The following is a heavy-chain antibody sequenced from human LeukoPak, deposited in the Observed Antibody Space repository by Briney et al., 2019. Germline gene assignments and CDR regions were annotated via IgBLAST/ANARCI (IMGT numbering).Heavy chain of an antibody. CDR3: AMSYSSSSVVAFDI. Sequence: VSLRLSCVASGFTFSSYAINWVRQVPGKGLEWVSAISGSGGSSFYVDSVKGRFTISRDNSKNTLYLQMNSLRAEDTAVYYCAMSYSSSSVVAFDIWGQGTMVTVSS. D-gene: IGHD6-6*01. V-gene: IGHV3-23*01. J-gene: IGHJ3*02. CDR1: GFTFSSYA. CDR2: ISGSGGSS.